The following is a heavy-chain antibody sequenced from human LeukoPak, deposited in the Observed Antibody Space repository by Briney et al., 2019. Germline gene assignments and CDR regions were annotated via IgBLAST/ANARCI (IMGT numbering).Heavy chain of an antibody. V-gene: IGHV1-69*04. Sequence: GASVKVSCKASGGTFSSYAISWVRQAPGQGLEWMGRIIPILGIANYAQKFQGRVTITADKSTSTAYMELSSLRSEDTAVYYCARGVTMVRGAVDYWGQGTLVTVSS. CDR3: ARGVTMVRGAVDY. D-gene: IGHD3-10*01. CDR2: IIPILGIA. J-gene: IGHJ4*02. CDR1: GGTFSSYA.